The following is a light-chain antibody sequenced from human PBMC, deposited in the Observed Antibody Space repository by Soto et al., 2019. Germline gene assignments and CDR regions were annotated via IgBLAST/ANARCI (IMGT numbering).Light chain of an antibody. CDR2: GAS. CDR1: QSVSSN. J-gene: IGKJ1*01. Sequence: EIVMTQSPATLSVSPGERATLSCRASQSVSSNLAWYQQKPGQAPRLLIYGASTRATGIPARFSGSGSGTDFTLTISRLESEDFALYSCQQNGSSFGQGTKVHIK. V-gene: IGKV3-15*01. CDR3: QQNGSS.